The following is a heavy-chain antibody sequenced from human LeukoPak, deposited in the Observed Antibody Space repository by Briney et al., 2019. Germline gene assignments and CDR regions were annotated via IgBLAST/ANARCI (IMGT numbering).Heavy chain of an antibody. Sequence: ASVKVSCKASGYTFTGYYMHWVRQAPGQGLEWMGWINPNSGGTNYAQKFQGRVTMTRDTSISTVYMELSRLKSDDTAVYYCASMTRVTTFAFDIWGQGTMVTVSS. CDR3: ASMTRVTTFAFDI. CDR2: INPNSGGT. V-gene: IGHV1-2*02. J-gene: IGHJ3*02. CDR1: GYTFTGYY. D-gene: IGHD4-17*01.